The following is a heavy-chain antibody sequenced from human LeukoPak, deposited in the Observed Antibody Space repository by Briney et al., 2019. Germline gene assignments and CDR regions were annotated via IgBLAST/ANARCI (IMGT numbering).Heavy chain of an antibody. CDR1: GGSISGYY. Sequence: PSETLSLTCTVSGGSISGYYWSWIRQPPGKGLEWIGYIYYSGSTNYNPSLKSRVTISVDTSKNQFSLKLSSVTAADTAVYYCARIPGIAVAGFWAGFDYWGQGALVTVSS. V-gene: IGHV4-59*01. J-gene: IGHJ4*02. D-gene: IGHD6-19*01. CDR3: ARIPGIAVAGFWAGFDY. CDR2: IYYSGST.